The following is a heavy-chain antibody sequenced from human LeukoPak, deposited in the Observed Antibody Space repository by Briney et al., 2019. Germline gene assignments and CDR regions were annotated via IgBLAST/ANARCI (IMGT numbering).Heavy chain of an antibody. Sequence: EASVKVSCKASGYTFTSYDINWVRQATGRGLEWMGWMNPNSGNTGYAQKFQGRVTMTRNTSISTAYMELSSLRSEDTAVYCCARRPYYYYGMDVWGQGTTVTVSS. J-gene: IGHJ6*02. CDR2: MNPNSGNT. V-gene: IGHV1-8*01. CDR1: GYTFTSYD. CDR3: ARRPYYYYGMDV.